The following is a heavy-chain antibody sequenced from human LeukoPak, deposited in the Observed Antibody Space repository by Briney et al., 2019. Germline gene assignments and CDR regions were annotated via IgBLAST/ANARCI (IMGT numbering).Heavy chain of an antibody. J-gene: IGHJ4*02. CDR2: ISSSGSTI. V-gene: IGHV3-11*01. D-gene: IGHD5-18*01. CDR3: ARGGYSYGLDEKEYYFDY. Sequence: GGSLRLSCAASGFTFSDYYMSWIRQAPGKGLEWVSYISSSGSTIYYADSVKGRFTISRDNAKNSLYLQMSSLRAEDTAVYYCARGGYSYGLDEKEYYFDYWGQGTLVTVSS. CDR1: GFTFSDYY.